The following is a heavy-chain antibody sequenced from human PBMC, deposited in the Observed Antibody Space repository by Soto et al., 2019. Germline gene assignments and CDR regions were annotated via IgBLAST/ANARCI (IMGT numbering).Heavy chain of an antibody. Sequence: SETLSLTCTVSGGSISSYYWSWIRQPPGKGLEWIGYISYSGSTNYNPSLKSRVTISVDTSKNQFSLKVGSVTAADTAVYYCVRDCYASSCFDYWGQGILVTVST. V-gene: IGHV4-59*01. CDR1: GGSISSYY. D-gene: IGHD6-13*01. CDR2: ISYSGST. J-gene: IGHJ4*02. CDR3: VRDCYASSCFDY.